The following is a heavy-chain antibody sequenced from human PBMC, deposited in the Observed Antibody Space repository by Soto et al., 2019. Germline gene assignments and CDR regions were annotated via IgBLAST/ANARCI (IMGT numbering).Heavy chain of an antibody. CDR1: GFSLSTSGVG. CDR2: IYWDDDK. J-gene: IGHJ5*02. D-gene: IGHD5-12*01. V-gene: IGHV2-5*02. CDR3: AHQYSGYDFNWFDP. Sequence: QITLKESGPTLVKPTQTLTLTCTFSGFSLSTSGVGVGWIRQPPGKALEWLALIYWDDDKRYSPSLKSRLTITKDPSKNQVVLTMTNMDPVDTATYYCAHQYSGYDFNWFDPWGQGTLVTVSS.